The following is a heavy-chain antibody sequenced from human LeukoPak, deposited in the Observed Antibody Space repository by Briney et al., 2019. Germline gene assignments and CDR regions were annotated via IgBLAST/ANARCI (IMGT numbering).Heavy chain of an antibody. CDR2: ISAYNGNT. Sequence: ASVKVSCKASGYTFTSYGISWVRQAPGQGLEWMGWISAYNGNTNYAQKLQGRVTMTTDTSTSTDYMELRSLRSDDTAVYYCARDRVSADCSSTSCYMGWFDPWGQGTLVTVSS. V-gene: IGHV1-18*01. CDR3: ARDRVSADCSSTSCYMGWFDP. CDR1: GYTFTSYG. D-gene: IGHD2-2*02. J-gene: IGHJ5*02.